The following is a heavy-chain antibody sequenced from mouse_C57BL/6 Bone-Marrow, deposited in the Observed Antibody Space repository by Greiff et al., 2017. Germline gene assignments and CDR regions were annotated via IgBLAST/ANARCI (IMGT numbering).Heavy chain of an antibody. D-gene: IGHD2-4*01. CDR1: GYTFTSYW. CDR3: ARGGYYYDGDYVDY. Sequence: QVQLQQPGAELVKPGASVKLSCKASGYTFTSYWMQWVKQRPGQGLEWIGEIDPSDSFTNYNQKFKGKATLTVGTSSRTAYMQLSSLTSEDSAVYYCARGGYYYDGDYVDYWGQGTTLTVSS. CDR2: IDPSDSFT. J-gene: IGHJ2*01. V-gene: IGHV1-50*01.